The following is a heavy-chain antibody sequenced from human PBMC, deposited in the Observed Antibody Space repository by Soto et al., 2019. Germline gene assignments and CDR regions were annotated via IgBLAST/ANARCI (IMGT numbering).Heavy chain of an antibody. Sequence: ASVKVSCKASGYTFTSYYMHWVRQAPGQGLEWMGIINPSGGSTSYAQKFQGRVTMTRDTSTSTVYMELSSLRSEDTAMYYCARSSGRAYYYYGMDVWGQGTTVTVSS. CDR1: GYTFTSYY. V-gene: IGHV1-46*01. CDR3: ARSSGRAYYYYGMDV. CDR2: INPSGGST. D-gene: IGHD6-19*01. J-gene: IGHJ6*02.